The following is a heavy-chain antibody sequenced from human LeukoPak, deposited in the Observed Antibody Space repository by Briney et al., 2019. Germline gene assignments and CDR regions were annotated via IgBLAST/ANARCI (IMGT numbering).Heavy chain of an antibody. D-gene: IGHD3-22*01. CDR3: ARDGYYYDDSGYYYY. J-gene: IGHJ4*02. CDR1: GYTFTGYY. Sequence: ASVKVSRKASGYTFTGYYVHWVRQAPGQGLEWMGWINPNSGGTNYAQKFQGRVTMTRDTSISTVYMELSRLRSDDTAVYYCARDGYYYDDSGYYYYWGQGTLVTVSS. V-gene: IGHV1-2*02. CDR2: INPNSGGT.